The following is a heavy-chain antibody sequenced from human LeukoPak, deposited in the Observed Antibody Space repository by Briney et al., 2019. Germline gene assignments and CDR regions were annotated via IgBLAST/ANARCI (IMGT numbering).Heavy chain of an antibody. CDR2: INPSGGST. CDR3: ARDPSGSSGGWWFDP. CDR1: GYTFTSFY. D-gene: IGHD1-26*01. J-gene: IGHJ5*02. V-gene: IGHV1-46*01. Sequence: ASVKVSCKASGYTFTSFYMHWVRQAPGQGLEWMGIINPSGGSTSYAQKFQGRVTMTRDTSTSTVYMELSSLRSEDTAVYYCARDPSGSSGGWWFDPWGQGTLVTVSS.